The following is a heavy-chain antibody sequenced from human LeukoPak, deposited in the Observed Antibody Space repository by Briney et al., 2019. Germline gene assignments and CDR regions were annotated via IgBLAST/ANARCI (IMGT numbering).Heavy chain of an antibody. V-gene: IGHV4-39*01. CDR3: FGSSGWYLESFDY. Sequence: SETLSLTYTVSGGSISSSSYYWGWIRQPPGKGLEWIGSIYYSGSTYYNPSLKSRVTISVDTSKNQFSLKLSSVTAADTAVYYCFGSSGWYLESFDYWGQGTLVTVSS. D-gene: IGHD6-19*01. CDR2: IYYSGST. J-gene: IGHJ4*02. CDR1: GGSISSSSYY.